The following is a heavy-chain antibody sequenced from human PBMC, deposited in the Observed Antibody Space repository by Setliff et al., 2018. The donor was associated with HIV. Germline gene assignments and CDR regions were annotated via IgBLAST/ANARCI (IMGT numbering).Heavy chain of an antibody. Sequence: ASVKVSCKASGYTFTSYGISWVRQAPGQGLEWMGWISTYKGNTKYEQKFQGRVTMTTDTSTSSAYMELRSLRSDDTAIYYCARDNYDDYSRVQMDVWGKGTTVTVSS. D-gene: IGHD4-17*01. CDR2: ISTYKGNT. V-gene: IGHV1-18*04. CDR3: ARDNYDDYSRVQMDV. J-gene: IGHJ6*04. CDR1: GYTFTSYG.